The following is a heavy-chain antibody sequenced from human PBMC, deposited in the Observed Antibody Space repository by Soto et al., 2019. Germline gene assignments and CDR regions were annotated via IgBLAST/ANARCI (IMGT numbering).Heavy chain of an antibody. D-gene: IGHD5-12*01. Sequence: SETLSLTCTVSGGSIRSGGCCWSWIRQHRGKGLEWIGYIDDSGRTFYNPSLKSRVTISADTSKNQFSLKLNSVTAADTAMFYCAKINIGATSTHFDFWGQGTQVTVSS. J-gene: IGHJ4*02. CDR3: AKINIGATSTHFDF. V-gene: IGHV4-39*01. CDR1: GGSIRSGGCC. CDR2: IDDSGRT.